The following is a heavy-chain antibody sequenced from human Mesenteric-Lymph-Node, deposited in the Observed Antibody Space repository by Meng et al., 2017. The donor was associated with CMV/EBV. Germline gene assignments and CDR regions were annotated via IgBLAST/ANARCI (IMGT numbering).Heavy chain of an antibody. CDR3: ARDPVLRFFSGGFDP. D-gene: IGHD3-3*01. J-gene: IGHJ5*02. CDR1: GDSVSSNRAA. CDR2: TYYRSKWYN. Sequence: SCGISGDSVSSNRAAWNWIRQSPSRGLEWLGRTYYRSKWYNDYAVSVKSRLIINPDTSKNQFSLKLSSVTAADTAVYYCARDPVLRFFSGGFDPWGQGTLVTVSS. V-gene: IGHV6-1*01.